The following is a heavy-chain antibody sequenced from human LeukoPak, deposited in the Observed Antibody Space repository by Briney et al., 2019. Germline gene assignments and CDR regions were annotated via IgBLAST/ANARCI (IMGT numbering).Heavy chain of an antibody. Sequence: GRSLRLSCAASGFTFADYAMHWVRQAPGKGLEWVSGISWNSGSVGDSDSVKGRFTISRYNAKNSLYLQMNRLRPEDMALYYCAKAAMVGTGFDCWGQGTLVTVSS. D-gene: IGHD6-19*01. V-gene: IGHV3-9*03. CDR1: GFTFADYA. CDR3: AKAAMVGTGFDC. CDR2: ISWNSGSV. J-gene: IGHJ4*02.